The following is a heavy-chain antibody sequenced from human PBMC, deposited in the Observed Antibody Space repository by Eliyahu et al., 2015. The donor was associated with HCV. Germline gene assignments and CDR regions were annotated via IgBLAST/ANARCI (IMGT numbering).Heavy chain of an antibody. CDR1: GFXV. V-gene: IGHV3-15*01. CDR2: IKSXTDGGTT. D-gene: IGHD3-10*01. CDR3: TTGAPGGFDYYLDV. Sequence: EVQLVESXGGLVKPGGSLRLXCTGSGFXVXGNWLEWIGRIKSXTDGGTTDYAXPVKGRFTISRDDSKSTLYLQMNSLKTEDTAVYYCTTGAPGGFDYYLDVWGQGTTVTVSS. J-gene: IGHJ6*03.